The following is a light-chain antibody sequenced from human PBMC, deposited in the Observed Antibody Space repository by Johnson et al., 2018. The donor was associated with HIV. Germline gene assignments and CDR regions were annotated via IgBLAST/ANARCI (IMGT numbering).Light chain of an antibody. J-gene: IGLJ1*01. CDR2: ENN. CDR1: SSNIGNSY. V-gene: IGLV1-51*02. CDR3: GTWDSSLSALYV. Sequence: QSVLTQPPSVSAAPGQKVTISCSGSSSNIGNSYVSWYQQLPGTAPKLIIYENNKRPSGIPDRFSGSKSGTSATLGITGLQTGDEADYYCGTWDSSLSALYVFGTGTKVTVL.